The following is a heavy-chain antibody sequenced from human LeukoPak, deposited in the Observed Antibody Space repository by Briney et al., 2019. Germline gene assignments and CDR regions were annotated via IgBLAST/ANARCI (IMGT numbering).Heavy chain of an antibody. V-gene: IGHV3-66*01. Sequence: PGGPLRLSCAASGFTVRTNYMNWVRQAPGKGLEWVSVLYTGGTISYADSVKGRFTISKDASKNTVYLQMNNLRAEDTAVYFCARDPHNSGSGRYFDLWGRGALVSVSS. J-gene: IGHJ2*01. CDR1: GFTVRTNY. CDR2: LYTGGTI. CDR3: ARDPHNSGSGRYFDL. D-gene: IGHD3-10*01.